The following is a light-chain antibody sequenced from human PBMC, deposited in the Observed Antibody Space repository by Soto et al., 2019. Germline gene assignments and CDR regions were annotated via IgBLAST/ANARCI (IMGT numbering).Light chain of an antibody. Sequence: EIVMTQSPGTLSVSPGERATLSCRASQSVSSSLAWYQQRPGQAPRLLIYGASTRATGAPARFSGSGSGTEFTLTITSLQSEDFAVYYCQQYNNWPPYTFGQWTKLQIK. V-gene: IGKV3-15*01. CDR1: QSVSSS. J-gene: IGKJ2*01. CDR2: GAS. CDR3: QQYNNWPPYT.